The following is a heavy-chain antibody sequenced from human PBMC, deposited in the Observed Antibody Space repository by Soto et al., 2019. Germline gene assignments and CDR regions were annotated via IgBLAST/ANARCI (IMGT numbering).Heavy chain of an antibody. CDR3: ASESSGGEFDY. J-gene: IGHJ4*02. CDR1: GYTFTSYA. Sequence: QVQLVQSGAEEKKPGASVKVSCKASGYTFTSYAMHWVRQAPGQRLEWMGWINAGNGNTKYSQKFQGRVTITRDTSASTAYMELSSLRSEVTAVYYCASESSGGEFDYWGQGTLVNVSS. V-gene: IGHV1-3*05. CDR2: INAGNGNT. D-gene: IGHD2-15*01.